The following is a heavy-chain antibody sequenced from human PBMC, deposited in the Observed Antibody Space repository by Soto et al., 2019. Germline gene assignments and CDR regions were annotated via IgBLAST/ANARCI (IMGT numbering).Heavy chain of an antibody. J-gene: IGHJ6*02. CDR2: IYPGDSDT. V-gene: IGHV5-51*01. Sequence: GESLKISCKCSGYSCTSYWIGWVRQMPGKGLEWMGIIYPGDSDTRYSPSFQGQVTISADKSISTAYLQWSSLKASDTAMYYCASSGYYHSSYYYGMDVWGQGTTVTVSS. CDR1: GYSCTSYW. D-gene: IGHD3-22*01. CDR3: ASSGYYHSSYYYGMDV.